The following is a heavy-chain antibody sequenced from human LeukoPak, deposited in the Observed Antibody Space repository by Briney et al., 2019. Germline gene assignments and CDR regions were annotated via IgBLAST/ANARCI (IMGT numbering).Heavy chain of an antibody. J-gene: IGHJ5*02. CDR3: ARDPALDRPSPVNWFDP. CDR1: GYTFTGYY. V-gene: IGHV1-69*13. Sequence: GASVKVSCKASGYTFTGYYMHWVRQAPGQGLEWMGGIIPIFGTANYAQKFQGRVTITADESTSTAYMELSSLRSEDTAVYYCARDPALDRPSPVNWFDPWGQGTLVTVSS. CDR2: IIPIFGTA. D-gene: IGHD6-6*01.